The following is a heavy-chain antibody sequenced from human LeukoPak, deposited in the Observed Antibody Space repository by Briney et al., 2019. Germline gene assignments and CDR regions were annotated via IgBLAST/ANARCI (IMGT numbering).Heavy chain of an antibody. CDR1: GGTFSSYA. CDR2: IIPIFGTA. D-gene: IGHD6-13*01. V-gene: IGHV1-69*05. J-gene: IGHJ4*02. CDR3: AKVPVYSSSWYYFDY. Sequence: SVKVSCKASGGTFSSYAISWVRQAPGQGLEWMGGIIPIFGTANYAQRFQGRVTITTDESTSTAYMELSSLRSEDTAVYYCAKVPVYSSSWYYFDYWGQGTLVTVSS.